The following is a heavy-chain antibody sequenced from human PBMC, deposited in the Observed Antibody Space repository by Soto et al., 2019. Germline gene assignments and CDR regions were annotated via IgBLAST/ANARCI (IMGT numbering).Heavy chain of an antibody. D-gene: IGHD2-21*02. J-gene: IGHJ4*02. CDR3: ARGGHVVVVTAALDY. Sequence: QVQLMQSGAEVKKPGASVKVSCKASGDTVTDYYIHWVRQAPGQGLEWMGTVNPSGGHTTYAQHFLGRVNMTRDTSTSTPYMELTSLTSDDTAVYYCARGGHVVVVTAALDYWGQGTLVTVSS. CDR1: GDTVTDYY. CDR2: VNPSGGHT. V-gene: IGHV1-46*01.